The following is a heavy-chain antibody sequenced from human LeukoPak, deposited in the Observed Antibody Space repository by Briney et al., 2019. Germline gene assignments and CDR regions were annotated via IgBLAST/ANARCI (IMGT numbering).Heavy chain of an antibody. D-gene: IGHD1-26*01. J-gene: IGHJ4*02. V-gene: IGHV3-30*18. CDR3: AKTPAAPPWELPHPDY. CDR1: GFTFSSHG. CDR2: ISYDGSNK. Sequence: GGSLRLSCAASGFTFSSHGMHWVRQAPGKGLEWVAVISYDGSNKYYADSVKGRFTISRDNSKNTLHLQMNSLRAEDTAVYYCAKTPAAPPWELPHPDYWGQGTLVTVSS.